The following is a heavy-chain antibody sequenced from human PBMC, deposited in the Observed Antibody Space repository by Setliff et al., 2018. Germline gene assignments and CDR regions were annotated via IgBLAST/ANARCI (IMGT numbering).Heavy chain of an antibody. J-gene: IGHJ6*02. CDR1: GGSTNNYH. CDR3: ARDQWVRSPPLYFSYSMDV. Sequence: PSETLSLTCTVSGGSTNNYHWTWIRQPAGKGLEWIGRLYPNGNTNYNPSLKRRVNMSADSSKNNLSLRLKYVTAADTAVYYCARDQWVRSPPLYFSYSMDVWGQGTTVTVSS. V-gene: IGHV4-4*07. CDR2: LYPNGNT. D-gene: IGHD5-12*01.